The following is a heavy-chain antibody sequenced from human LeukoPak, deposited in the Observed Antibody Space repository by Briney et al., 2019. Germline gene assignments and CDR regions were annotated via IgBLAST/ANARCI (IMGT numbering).Heavy chain of an antibody. CDR3: AKEGPGGCSGSYPGTLDY. CDR2: IKQDGREK. J-gene: IGHJ4*02. D-gene: IGHD1-26*01. V-gene: IGHV3-7*03. Sequence: PGGSLRLFCGASGFTYSSYWMSWVRQAPGKGLEWVANIKQDGREKYYVDSVKGRFTISRDNAKNSLYLQMNSLRAEDTAVYYCAKEGPGGCSGSYPGTLDYWGQGTLVTVSS. CDR1: GFTYSSYW.